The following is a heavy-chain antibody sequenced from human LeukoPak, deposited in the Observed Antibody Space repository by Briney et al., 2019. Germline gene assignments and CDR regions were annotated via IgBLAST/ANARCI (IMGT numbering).Heavy chain of an antibody. Sequence: PGGSLRLSCTVSGFTFSSYTMNWVRQAPGEGLGWVSAIHNGGGTTSYADSVKGRFTISRDNSKNTLFLQMNSLRAEDTAVYYCAKDSAFGGEDSWGQGTLVTVSS. D-gene: IGHD3-16*01. V-gene: IGHV3-23*01. CDR1: GFTFSSYT. CDR2: IHNGGGTT. CDR3: AKDSAFGGEDS. J-gene: IGHJ4*02.